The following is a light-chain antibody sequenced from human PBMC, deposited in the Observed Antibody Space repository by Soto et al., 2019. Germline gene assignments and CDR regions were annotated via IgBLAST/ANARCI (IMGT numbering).Light chain of an antibody. Sequence: DIQMTQSPSTLSASVGDRVTITCRASQSISSWLAWYQQKPGKDPKLLIYDASSLESGVPSRFSGSGSGAEFTLTISIVQPDYFATYYCQQYNSYWTFGQGTKVEIK. CDR1: QSISSW. CDR3: QQYNSYWT. J-gene: IGKJ1*01. V-gene: IGKV1-5*01. CDR2: DAS.